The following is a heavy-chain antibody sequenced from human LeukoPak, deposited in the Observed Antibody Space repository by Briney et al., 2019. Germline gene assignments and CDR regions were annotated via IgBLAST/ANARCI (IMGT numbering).Heavy chain of an antibody. D-gene: IGHD6-13*01. CDR1: GFTFNTFA. CDR2: ISYNVSYN. J-gene: IGHJ4*02. Sequence: GGSLRLSCVGSGFTFNTFAMHWVRQAPGKGLEWVAFISYNVSYNDYADSVKGRFTISRDNSKNTLYLQMNSLTPEDAAVYYCARGWGGSSWPFDYWGQGTLVTVSS. V-gene: IGHV3-30-3*01. CDR3: ARGWGGSSWPFDY.